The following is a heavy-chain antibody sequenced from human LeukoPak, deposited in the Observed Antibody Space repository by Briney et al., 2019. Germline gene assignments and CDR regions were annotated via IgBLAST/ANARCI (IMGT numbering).Heavy chain of an antibody. J-gene: IGHJ4*02. Sequence: PGGSLRLSSAASGFTFSDYGMSWVRHPPGKGLEWVATIKQNGSEKYYMDSVKGRFIISRDNAENSLDLQMNSMRAEDTAIYYCVKPHYFSSGSLKWGPGILVTVSS. CDR2: IKQNGSEK. CDR3: VKPHYFSSGSLK. D-gene: IGHD3-10*01. V-gene: IGHV3-7*01. CDR1: GFTFSDYG.